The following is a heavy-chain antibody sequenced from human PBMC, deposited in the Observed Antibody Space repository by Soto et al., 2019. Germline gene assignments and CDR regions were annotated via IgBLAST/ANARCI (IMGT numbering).Heavy chain of an antibody. Sequence: SETLSLTCTVSGGSISSGDYYWSWIRQHPGKGLEWIGYIFYSGSTYSNPSLKSRVTISVDTSKNQFSLRLNSLTAADTAVYYCATQMPGAYPYIDHWGQGTPVTVSS. J-gene: IGHJ4*02. CDR2: IFYSGST. CDR3: ATQMPGAYPYIDH. V-gene: IGHV4-31*03. CDR1: GGSISSGDYY. D-gene: IGHD3-16*01.